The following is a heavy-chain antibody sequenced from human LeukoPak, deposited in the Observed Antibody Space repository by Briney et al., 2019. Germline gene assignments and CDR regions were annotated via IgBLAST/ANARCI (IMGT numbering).Heavy chain of an antibody. V-gene: IGHV4-4*02. Sequence: SGTLSLTCAVSGGSISSSTNWWSWVRQPPGKGLEWIGEIHHSGSTNYSPSLKSRVTISVDKPKNQFSLKLTSVTAADTAVYYCAGGPVDTGRSRFDYWGQGTLVTVSS. CDR1: GGSISSSTNW. CDR3: AGGPVDTGRSRFDY. D-gene: IGHD5-18*01. CDR2: IHHSGST. J-gene: IGHJ4*02.